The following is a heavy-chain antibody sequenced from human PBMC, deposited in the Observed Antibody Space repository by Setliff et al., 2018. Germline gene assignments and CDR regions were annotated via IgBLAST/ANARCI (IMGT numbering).Heavy chain of an antibody. D-gene: IGHD3-16*02. CDR1: GYTFVGYY. J-gene: IGHJ4*02. Sequence: ASVKVSCKASGYTFVGYYLHWVRQAPGQGLEWMGWINPKTGGTNYAQKFQGRVTVTRDASINTAFMHLSSLKSDDMAVYYCAREPYDYIWGSYRSPYFDHWGQGALVTVS. CDR2: INPKTGGT. V-gene: IGHV1-2*02. CDR3: AREPYDYIWGSYRSPYFDH.